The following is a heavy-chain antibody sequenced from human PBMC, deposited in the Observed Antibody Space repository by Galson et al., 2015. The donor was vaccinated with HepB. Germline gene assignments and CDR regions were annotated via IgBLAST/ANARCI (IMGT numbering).Heavy chain of an antibody. J-gene: IGHJ6*03. CDR3: ARDPDYDFWSGTPGYFMDV. V-gene: IGHV1-3*04. Sequence: SVKVSCKASGYTFSSYAMHWVRQAPGQRPEWMGWINTGNGNTKYSQKFQGRVTFTRDTSASTAYMELSSLRSEDTAVFYCARDPDYDFWSGTPGYFMDVWGKGTTVTVSS. D-gene: IGHD3-3*01. CDR1: GYTFSSYA. CDR2: INTGNGNT.